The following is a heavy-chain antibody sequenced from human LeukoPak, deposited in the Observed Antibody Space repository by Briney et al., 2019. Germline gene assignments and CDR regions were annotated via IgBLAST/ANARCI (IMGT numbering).Heavy chain of an antibody. J-gene: IGHJ2*01. CDR2: IYYSGST. D-gene: IGHD3-10*01. CDR3: ARVDAWFGELFSWYFDL. CDR1: GGSLSSYY. Sequence: SETLSLTCTVSGGSLSSYYWSWIRQPPGKGLGWIGYIYYSGSTNYNPSLKSRVTISVDTSKNQFSLKLSSVTAADTAVYYCARVDAWFGELFSWYFDLWGRGTLVTVSS. V-gene: IGHV4-59*01.